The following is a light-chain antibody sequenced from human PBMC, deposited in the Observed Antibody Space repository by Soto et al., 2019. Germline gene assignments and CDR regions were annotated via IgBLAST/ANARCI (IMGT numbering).Light chain of an antibody. CDR2: SNN. Sequence: QSVLTQAPSASETPGQRVTISCSGGSSNIGRNTVNWYQQLPGTAPKLLIYSNNRRPSGVPDRFSGSKSGTSASLAISGLQSEDEADYYCAAWEDSLTDYVFVTGTKLTVL. CDR1: SSNIGRNT. J-gene: IGLJ1*01. V-gene: IGLV1-44*01. CDR3: AAWEDSLTDYV.